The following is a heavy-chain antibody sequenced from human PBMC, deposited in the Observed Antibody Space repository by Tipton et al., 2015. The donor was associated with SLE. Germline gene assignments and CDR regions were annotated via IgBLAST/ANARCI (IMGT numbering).Heavy chain of an antibody. Sequence: QLVQSGGGLVQPGGSLRLSCAASGFTFSSYAMNWVRQAPGKGLEWVTGISGYTYHADSVKGRFTISRDNSKNTLYLQMNRLRPEDTAVYFCASTYDFWSGYGTWGQGTLVTVSS. D-gene: IGHD3-3*01. V-gene: IGHV3-23*04. J-gene: IGHJ5*02. CDR2: ISGYT. CDR3: ASTYDFWSGYGT. CDR1: GFTFSSYA.